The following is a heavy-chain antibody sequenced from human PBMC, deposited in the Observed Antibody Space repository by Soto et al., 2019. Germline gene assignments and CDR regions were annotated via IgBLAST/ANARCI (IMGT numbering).Heavy chain of an antibody. V-gene: IGHV4-39*01. Sequence: QLLESGPGLVKPSETLSLTCTVSGGSISSSSYYWGWIRQPPGKGLEWIGSIYYSGSTYYNPSLKSRVSISVDTSKNQFSLKLSSVTAADTAVYYCARVVVPANWFDPWGQGTLVTVSS. J-gene: IGHJ5*02. D-gene: IGHD2-2*01. CDR1: GGSISSSSYY. CDR3: ARVVVPANWFDP. CDR2: IYYSGST.